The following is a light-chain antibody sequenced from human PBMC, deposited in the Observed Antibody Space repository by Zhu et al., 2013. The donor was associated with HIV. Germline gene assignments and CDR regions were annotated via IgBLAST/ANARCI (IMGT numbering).Light chain of an antibody. J-gene: IGKJ4*01. CDR3: MQSLQTPLT. CDR2: KVS. CDR1: QSLVHSDGNTY. Sequence: VVLSQSPLSLPVTLGQAASISCRSSQSLVHSDGNTYFNWFQERPGQSPRRLIHKVSNRDSGVPDRFSASGSGTDFTLKISRVEAEDVGVYYCMQSLQTPLTFGGGTKVEIK. V-gene: IGKV2-30*02.